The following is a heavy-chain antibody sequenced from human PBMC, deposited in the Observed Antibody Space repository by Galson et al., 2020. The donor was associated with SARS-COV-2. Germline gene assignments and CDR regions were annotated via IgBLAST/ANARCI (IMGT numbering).Heavy chain of an antibody. Sequence: GGSLRLSCGASGFTFSNHWMSWVRQAPGRGLEWVANIKEDGGETYYVDSVKGRFTISRDNAKNLLYLQMNSLRAEDTAVYYCAKPSSTCPFDYWGQGTLVTVSS. CDR2: IKEDGGET. CDR1: GFTFSNHW. J-gene: IGHJ4*02. CDR3: AKPSSTCPFDY. D-gene: IGHD2-2*01. V-gene: IGHV3-7*05.